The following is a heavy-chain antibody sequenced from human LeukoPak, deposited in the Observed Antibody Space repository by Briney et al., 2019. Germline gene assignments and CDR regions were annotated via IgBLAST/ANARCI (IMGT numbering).Heavy chain of an antibody. CDR1: GYTFTGYY. CDR3: PRDAHRPYGSWTNARVIWFDP. D-gene: IGHD3-10*01. J-gene: IGHJ5*02. CDR2: INTNSGNR. Sequence: ASVKVSCKGSGYTFTGYYMHWVRQAPGQGLEWVGLINTNSGNRTIAQGFSGRFVFSLHTSVSTAYLQINILKAGDAAVYYCPRDAHRPYGSWTNARVIWFDPWGQGTEVTDSS. V-gene: IGHV7-4-1*02.